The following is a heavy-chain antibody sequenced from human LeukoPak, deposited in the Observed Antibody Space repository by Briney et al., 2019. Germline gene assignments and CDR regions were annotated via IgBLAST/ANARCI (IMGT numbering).Heavy chain of an antibody. V-gene: IGHV4-34*01. CDR3: ARGDSGSLHY. CDR1: GGSFSGYY. Sequence: SETLSLTCAVYGGSFSGYYWSWIRQPPGKGLEWIGEINHSGSTNYNPSLKSRVTISVGTSKNQFSLKLSSVTAADTAVYFCARGDSGSLHYWGQGTLVTVSS. J-gene: IGHJ4*02. CDR2: INHSGST. D-gene: IGHD1-26*01.